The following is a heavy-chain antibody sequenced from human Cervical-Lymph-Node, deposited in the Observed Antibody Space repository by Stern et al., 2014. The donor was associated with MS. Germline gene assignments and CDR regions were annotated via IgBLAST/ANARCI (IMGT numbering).Heavy chain of an antibody. Sequence: VQLLESGGGVVQPGRSLRLSCAASGFRFRSYSMHWVRQAPGKGLAWAALIWHDGTSEHYADSVKGRFTISRDNSKNTLYLQMISLRPEDTAVYYCARATATGGKYRFDLWGRGTLVTVSS. D-gene: IGHD4-23*01. J-gene: IGHJ3*01. CDR3: ARATATGGKYRFDL. CDR2: IWHDGTSE. CDR1: GFRFRSYS. V-gene: IGHV3-30-3*01.